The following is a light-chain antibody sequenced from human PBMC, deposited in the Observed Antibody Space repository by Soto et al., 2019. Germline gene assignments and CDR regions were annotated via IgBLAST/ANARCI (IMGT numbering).Light chain of an antibody. CDR3: QQSYSTTT. CDR2: TAS. V-gene: IGKV1-39*01. J-gene: IGKJ4*01. Sequence: DIQMTQSPSSLSASVGDRVTITCRASQSISSDLKWYQQKPGKAPKLLIYTASSLQSGVPSRFSGIGAGTDFSLTISNLQPEDVATYFCQQSYSTTTFGGGTKVEIK. CDR1: QSISSD.